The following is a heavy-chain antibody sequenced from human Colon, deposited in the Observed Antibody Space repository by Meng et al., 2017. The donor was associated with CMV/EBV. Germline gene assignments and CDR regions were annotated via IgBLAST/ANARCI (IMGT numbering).Heavy chain of an antibody. D-gene: IGHD2-2*01. CDR2: INHSGST. J-gene: IGHJ6*02. CDR1: GGSFSGYY. V-gene: IGHV4-34*01. CDR3: ARGLPYCSSTSCPDRYYYGMDV. Sequence: GSLRLSCAVYGGSFSGYYWSWIRQHPGKGLEWIGEINHSGSTNDNPSLKSRVTISVDTSKNQFSLKLSSVTAADTAVYYCARGLPYCSSTSCPDRYYYGMDVWGQGTTVTVSS.